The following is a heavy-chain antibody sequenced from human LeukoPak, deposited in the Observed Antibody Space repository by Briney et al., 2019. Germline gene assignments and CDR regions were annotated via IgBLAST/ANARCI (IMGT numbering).Heavy chain of an antibody. CDR1: GGSISSSSYY. J-gene: IGHJ4*02. D-gene: IGHD3-22*01. V-gene: IGHV4-39*07. CDR2: IYYSGST. CDR3: ASDYYDSSGYLEEYYFDY. Sequence: PSETLSLTCTVSGGSISSSSYYWGWIRQPPGKGLEWIGSIYYSGSTYYNPSLKSRVTISVDTSKNQFSLKLSSVTAADTAVYYCASDYYDSSGYLEEYYFDYWGQGTLVTVSS.